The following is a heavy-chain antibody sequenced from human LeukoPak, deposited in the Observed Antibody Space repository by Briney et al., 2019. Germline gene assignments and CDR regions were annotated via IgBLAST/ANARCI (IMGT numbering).Heavy chain of an antibody. D-gene: IGHD1-26*01. J-gene: IGHJ6*03. CDR1: GFTSSDHY. CDR3: GVGASIANYYSYMDV. V-gene: IGHV3-72*01. CDR2: SRNKANSYST. Sequence: GGSLRLSCAASGFTSSDHYMDWVRQAPGKGVEWIGRSRNKANSYSTEYAASVKGRFTISRDESENSLYLQMNGLKTEDTAVYYCGVGASIANYYSYMDVWGKGTTVTVSS.